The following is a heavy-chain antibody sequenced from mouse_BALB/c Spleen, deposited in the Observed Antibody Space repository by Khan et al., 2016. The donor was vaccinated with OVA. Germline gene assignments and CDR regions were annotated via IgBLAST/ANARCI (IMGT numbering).Heavy chain of an antibody. CDR3: ARXDYYDYDPFPY. CDR1: GYSITSEFA. V-gene: IGHV3-2*02. Sequence: VQLKESGPGLVKPSQSLSLTCTVTGYSITSEFAWNWIRQFPGNKLEWMGYISYSGNTRYNPSLKSLISITRDTSRNQFFLQLNSVTTEDTATYYCARXDYYDYDPFPYWGQGTLVTVSA. J-gene: IGHJ3*01. D-gene: IGHD2-4*01. CDR2: ISYSGNT.